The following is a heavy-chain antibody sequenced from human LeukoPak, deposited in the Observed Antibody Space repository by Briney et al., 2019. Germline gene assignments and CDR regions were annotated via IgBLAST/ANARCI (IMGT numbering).Heavy chain of an antibody. D-gene: IGHD6-13*01. Sequence: ESLKISCKGSGYSFTSYWIGWVRQMPGKGLEWMGIIYPGDSDTRYSPSFQGQVTISADKSISTAYLQWSSLKASDTAMYYCARQGGIAAAGSNAFDIWGQGTMVTVSS. CDR2: IYPGDSDT. V-gene: IGHV5-51*01. J-gene: IGHJ3*02. CDR1: GYSFTSYW. CDR3: ARQGGIAAAGSNAFDI.